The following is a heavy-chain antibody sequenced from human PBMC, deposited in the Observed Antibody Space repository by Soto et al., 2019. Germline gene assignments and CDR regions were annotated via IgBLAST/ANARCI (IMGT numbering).Heavy chain of an antibody. Sequence: PXXSLRLSCAASGFTFRSYWMHWVRQAPGKGLVWVSRINRDGSSTSYADSVKGRVTISRDTAKNTLYLQMNSLRDEDTAVYYCAREIVTTGEYYFDSWGLGTLVTVSS. CDR1: GFTFRSYW. CDR3: AREIVTTGEYYFDS. V-gene: IGHV3-74*01. J-gene: IGHJ4*02. CDR2: INRDGSST. D-gene: IGHD1-1*01.